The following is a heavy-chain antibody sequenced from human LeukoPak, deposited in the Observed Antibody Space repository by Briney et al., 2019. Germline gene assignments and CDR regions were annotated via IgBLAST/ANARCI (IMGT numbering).Heavy chain of an antibody. CDR3: AREVADQRIAAHDAFDI. CDR2: IYTSGST. V-gene: IGHV4-61*02. Sequence: SQTLSLTCTVSGGSISSGSYYWSWIRQPAGKGLEWIGRIYTSGSTNYNPSLKSRVTISVDTSKNQFSLKLSSVTAADTAVYYCAREVADQRIAAHDAFDIWGQGTMVTVSS. D-gene: IGHD6-6*01. CDR1: GGSISSGSYY. J-gene: IGHJ3*02.